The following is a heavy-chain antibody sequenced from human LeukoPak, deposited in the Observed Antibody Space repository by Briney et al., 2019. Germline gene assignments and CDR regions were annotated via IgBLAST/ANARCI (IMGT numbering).Heavy chain of an antibody. Sequence: SGGSLRLSCVVSGFTFSTYAMTWVRQAPGKGLEWVSGISGSGGSTYYADSVKGRFTISRDNSKNTLCLQMNSLRADDTAVYYCAKSLNWEPPHWFDSWGQGTLVTVSS. CDR2: ISGSGGST. CDR3: AKSLNWEPPHWFDS. CDR1: GFTFSTYA. J-gene: IGHJ5*01. V-gene: IGHV3-23*01. D-gene: IGHD1-26*01.